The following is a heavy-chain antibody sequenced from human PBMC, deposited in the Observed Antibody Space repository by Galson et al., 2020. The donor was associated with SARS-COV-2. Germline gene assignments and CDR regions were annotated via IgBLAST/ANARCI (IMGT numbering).Heavy chain of an antibody. D-gene: IGHD1-1*01. CDR3: AREGNWNGLYYYHGIDV. J-gene: IGHJ6*02. Sequence: SETLSLTCGVSGDSIASTTWWTWVRQPPGKGLEWIGEIHYSGSVNYNPSLKSRVTMSVDNSKDQFSLKLSAVTAADTAVYYCAREGNWNGLYYYHGIDVWGQGTTVSVSS. CDR2: IHYSGSV. CDR1: GDSIASTTW. V-gene: IGHV4-4*02.